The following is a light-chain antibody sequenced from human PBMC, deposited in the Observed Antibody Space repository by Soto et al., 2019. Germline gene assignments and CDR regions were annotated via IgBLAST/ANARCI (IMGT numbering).Light chain of an antibody. CDR2: EVS. V-gene: IGLV2-8*01. CDR1: SSDVGGYNS. J-gene: IGLJ3*02. Sequence: QSALTQPPSASGSPGQSVTISCTGTSSDVGGYNSVSWYQQHPGKAPKLMIYEVSQRPSGVPGRFSGSKSGNTASLTVSGLQAEDEADYYCSSNAGSNNLAFGGGTKLTVL. CDR3: SSNAGSNNLA.